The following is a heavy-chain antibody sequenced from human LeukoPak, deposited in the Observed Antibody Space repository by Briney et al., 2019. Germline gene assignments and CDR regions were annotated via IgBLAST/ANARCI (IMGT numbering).Heavy chain of an antibody. Sequence: PGGSLRLSCAASGFTFSSYGMNWVRQAPGKGLEWVSSISSSSSYIYYADSVKGRFTISRDNAKNSLYLQMNSLRAEDTAVYYCARGSGYDYYYGMDVWGQGTTVTVSS. J-gene: IGHJ6*02. D-gene: IGHD3-22*01. CDR1: GFTFSSYG. CDR2: ISSSSSYI. CDR3: ARGSGYDYYYGMDV. V-gene: IGHV3-21*01.